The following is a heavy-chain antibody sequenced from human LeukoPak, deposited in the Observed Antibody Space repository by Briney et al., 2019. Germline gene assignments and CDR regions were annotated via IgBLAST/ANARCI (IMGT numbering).Heavy chain of an antibody. CDR3: ATGIAVAGTTGFDY. CDR2: FDPEDGET. Sequence: ASVKVSCKVSGYTLTELSMHWVRQAPGKGLEWMGGFDPEDGETIYAQKFRGRVTMTEDTSTDTAYMELSSLRSEDTAVYYCATGIAVAGTTGFDYWGQGTLVTVSS. J-gene: IGHJ4*02. V-gene: IGHV1-24*01. D-gene: IGHD6-19*01. CDR1: GYTLTELS.